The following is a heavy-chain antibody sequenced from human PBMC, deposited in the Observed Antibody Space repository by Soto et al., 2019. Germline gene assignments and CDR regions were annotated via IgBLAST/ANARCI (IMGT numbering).Heavy chain of an antibody. CDR2: ISSRSSYT. CDR3: ARDHSLGGYSYGKFDF. Sequence: SLRLSCAASGFTFSDYYMSWIRQAPGKGLEWVSHISSRSSYTNYADSVKGRFTISRDNAKNTLYLQMNRLRAEDTPVYYCARDHSLGGYSYGKFDFWGQGTLVTVSS. D-gene: IGHD5-18*01. CDR1: GFTFSDYY. J-gene: IGHJ4*02. V-gene: IGHV3-11*06.